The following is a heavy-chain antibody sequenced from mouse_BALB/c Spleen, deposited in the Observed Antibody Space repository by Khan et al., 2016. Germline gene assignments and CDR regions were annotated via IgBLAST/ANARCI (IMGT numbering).Heavy chain of an antibody. CDR1: GFNIKDTY. D-gene: IGHD2-10*02. J-gene: IGHJ3*01. Sequence: VQLQQSGAELVKPGASVKLSCTASGFNIKDTYIHWVKQRPEQGLEWIGRIDPANGNIKFDPKFQGKATITADTSSNTACLQFSSLTSEDTAVYYCARGYGPWFGDWGQGTLVTVSA. CDR3: ARGYGPWFGD. V-gene: IGHV14-3*02. CDR2: IDPANGNI.